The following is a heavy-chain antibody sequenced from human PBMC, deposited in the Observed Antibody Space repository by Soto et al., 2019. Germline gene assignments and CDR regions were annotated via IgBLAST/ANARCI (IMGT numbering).Heavy chain of an antibody. CDR3: ARDHLYYDSSGYYSPLDY. D-gene: IGHD3-22*01. V-gene: IGHV4-4*07. Sequence: QVQLQESGPGLVKPSETLSLTCTVSGGSISSYYWSWIRQPAGKGLEWIGRIYTSGSTNYNPSLKSRVTMSVDTSKNHFSLKLSSVTAADTAVYYCARDHLYYDSSGYYSPLDYWGQGTLVTVSS. CDR2: IYTSGST. CDR1: GGSISSYY. J-gene: IGHJ4*02.